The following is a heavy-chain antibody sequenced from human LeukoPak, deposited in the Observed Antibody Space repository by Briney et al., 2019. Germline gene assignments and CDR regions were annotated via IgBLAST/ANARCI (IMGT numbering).Heavy chain of an antibody. J-gene: IGHJ4*02. CDR3: ARCYASGSYGIDY. Sequence: SGGSLRLSCAASGFTFGSYSMNWVRQVPGKGLQWVSSFSSTSSYIYYADSVKGRFTVSRDNAKNSLSLQMNSLGAEDTAVYYCARCYASGSYGIDYWGQGTLVTVSS. CDR1: GFTFGSYS. D-gene: IGHD3-10*01. V-gene: IGHV3-21*01. CDR2: FSSTSSYI.